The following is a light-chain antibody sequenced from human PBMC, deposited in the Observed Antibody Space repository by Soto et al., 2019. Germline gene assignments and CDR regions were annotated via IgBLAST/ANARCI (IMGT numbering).Light chain of an antibody. CDR2: GAS. J-gene: IGKJ5*01. V-gene: IGKV3-20*01. CDR3: QQYGGSPRIT. CDR1: QSVSSSY. Sequence: IVLSQAPCTLSFSIGEITTVSCRAIQSVSSSYLAWYQQKPGQPPRLLIYGASNRATGIPDRFSGSGSGTDFTLIINRLEPEDVAIYYCQQYGGSPRITFGQGTRLEIK.